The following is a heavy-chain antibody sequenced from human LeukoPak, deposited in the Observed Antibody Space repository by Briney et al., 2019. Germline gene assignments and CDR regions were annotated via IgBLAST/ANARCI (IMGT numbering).Heavy chain of an antibody. CDR3: AQEYHYWASMFDY. CDR2: ISYDGSSK. J-gene: IGHJ4*02. CDR1: GFTFSSYG. V-gene: IGHV3-30*18. Sequence: PGGSLRLSCAASGFTFSSYGMHWVRQAPGKGLEWVAVISYDGSSKYYADSVKGRFTISRGNSKNTLYLQMNSLRAEDTVVYYCAQEYHYWASMFDYWGQGTPVTVSS. D-gene: IGHD3-10*01.